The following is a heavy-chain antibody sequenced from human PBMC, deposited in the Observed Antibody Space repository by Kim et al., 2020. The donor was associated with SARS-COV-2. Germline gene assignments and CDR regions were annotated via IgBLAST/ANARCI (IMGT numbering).Heavy chain of an antibody. CDR1: GFSFSNYA. D-gene: IGHD1-26*01. V-gene: IGHV3-23*01. Sequence: GGSLRLSCAASGFSFSNYAMSWVRQAPGRSLEWVSVISGTGGTTYYGDAVKGRFTISRDNSNSTLYLQMNNLRADDTALYYCAKSGTTAVTIYFLDFWGRGALVTVSS. J-gene: IGHJ4*02. CDR3: AKSGTTAVTIYFLDF. CDR2: ISGTGGTT.